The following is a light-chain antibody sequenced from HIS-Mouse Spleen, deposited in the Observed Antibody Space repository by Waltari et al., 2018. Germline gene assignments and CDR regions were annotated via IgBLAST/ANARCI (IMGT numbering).Light chain of an antibody. CDR2: KDS. Sequence: SYELTQPPSVSVSPGQTARITCSGDVLAKKYARWFQQKPGQAPVLVIYKDSERPSGIPERFSGSSSGTTVTLTISGAQVEDEADYYCYSAADNNLGVFGGGTKLTVL. V-gene: IGLV3-27*01. J-gene: IGLJ3*02. CDR3: YSAADNNLGV. CDR1: VLAKKY.